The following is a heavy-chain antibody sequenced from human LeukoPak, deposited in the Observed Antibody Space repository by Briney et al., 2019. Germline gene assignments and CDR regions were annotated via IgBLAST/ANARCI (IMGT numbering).Heavy chain of an antibody. CDR1: GFTFNSYS. CDR3: ARQVGVDDAFDI. D-gene: IGHD1-26*01. J-gene: IGHJ3*02. V-gene: IGHV3-21*01. Sequence: GGSLRLSCAASGFTFNSYSMNWVRQAPGKGLEWVSSISSGSSYIFYADSVKGRFTISRDNAKNALYLQMNSLRAEDTAVYYCARQVGVDDAFDIWGQGTMVTISS. CDR2: ISSGSSYI.